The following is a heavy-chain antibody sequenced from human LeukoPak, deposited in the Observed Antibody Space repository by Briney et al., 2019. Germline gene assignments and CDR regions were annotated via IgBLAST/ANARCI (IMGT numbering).Heavy chain of an antibody. CDR2: IKQDGSEK. D-gene: IGHD3-16*02. J-gene: IGHJ6*03. Sequence: GGSMRLSCAASGFTFSSYAMSWVRQAPGKGLEWVANIKQDGSEKYYVDSVKGRFTISRDNAKNSLYLQMNSLRAEDTAVYYCARDLTRGSYRLPYYYYYYMDVWGKGTTVTVSS. CDR3: ARDLTRGSYRLPYYYYYYMDV. CDR1: GFTFSSYA. V-gene: IGHV3-7*01.